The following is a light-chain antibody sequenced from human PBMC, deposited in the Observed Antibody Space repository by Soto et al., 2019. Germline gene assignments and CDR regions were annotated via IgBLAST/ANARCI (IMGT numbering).Light chain of an antibody. CDR3: QQYNDWPLYS. CDR1: QGISNE. J-gene: IGKJ2*01. Sequence: IQMTQSPSSLSASVGDRVTITCRASQGISNELGWYQQRPGKAPKVLIYGASNLQSGVPSRFSGSGSGTEFTLTISSLQSEDFAVYYCQQYNDWPLYSFGQGTKVDIK. V-gene: IGKV1-17*01. CDR2: GAS.